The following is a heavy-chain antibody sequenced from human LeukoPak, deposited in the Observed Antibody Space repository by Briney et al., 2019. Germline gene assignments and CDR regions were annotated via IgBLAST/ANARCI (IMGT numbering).Heavy chain of an antibody. V-gene: IGHV3-33*06. CDR1: GFTFNSYG. Sequence: PGRSLRLSCAASGFTFNSYGMHWVRQAPGKGLEWVAVIWYDVNHKYYADSVKGRFIISRDNSKNTLYLQMNSLRAEDTAVYYCAKDAAGATYYFDYWGQGTLVTVSS. J-gene: IGHJ4*02. CDR2: IWYDVNHK. D-gene: IGHD1-26*01. CDR3: AKDAAGATYYFDY.